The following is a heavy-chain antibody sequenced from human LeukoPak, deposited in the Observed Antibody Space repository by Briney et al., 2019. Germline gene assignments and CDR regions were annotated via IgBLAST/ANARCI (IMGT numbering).Heavy chain of an antibody. V-gene: IGHV3-23*01. D-gene: IGHD3-3*01. J-gene: IGHJ4*02. CDR1: GFTFSSYA. CDR2: ISGSGGST. Sequence: PGGSLRPSCAASGFTFSSYAMSWVRQAPGKGLEWVSAISGSGGSTYYADSVKGRFTISRDNSKNTLYLQMNSLRAEDTAVYYCAKEYYDFWSGSDSHFDYWGQGTLVTVSS. CDR3: AKEYYDFWSGSDSHFDY.